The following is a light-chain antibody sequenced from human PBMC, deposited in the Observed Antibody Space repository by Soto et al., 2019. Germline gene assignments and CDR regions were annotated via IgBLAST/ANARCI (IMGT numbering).Light chain of an antibody. CDR2: EVT. CDR3: ISYTGKSASYV. CDR1: SSDVGGYNY. V-gene: IGLV2-14*01. J-gene: IGLJ1*01. Sequence: QSVLAQPASVSGSPGQSITISCTGTSSDVGGYNYVAWYQQHPGKAPKLNIYEVTNRPSGVSYRFSASKSGNTASLTISGLQSEDEADYYCISYTGKSASYVFGTGTKLTVL.